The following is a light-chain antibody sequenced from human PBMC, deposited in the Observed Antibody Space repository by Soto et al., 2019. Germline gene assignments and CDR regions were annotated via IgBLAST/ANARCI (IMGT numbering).Light chain of an antibody. Sequence: EIVLTQSPGTLSLSPGEGATLSCRASQSINSNVLAWYQHKVGQAPRLLIHAASIRATGIPDRFSGSGSGIDFTLTISRLEPEDFAVYYCQQYGSSPMYSFGQGTKLEIK. J-gene: IGKJ2*03. CDR3: QQYGSSPMYS. CDR2: AAS. V-gene: IGKV3-20*01. CDR1: QSINSNV.